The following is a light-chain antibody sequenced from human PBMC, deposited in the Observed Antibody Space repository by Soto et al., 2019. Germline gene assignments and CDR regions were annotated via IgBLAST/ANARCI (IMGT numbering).Light chain of an antibody. Sequence: QAVVTQPPSASGTPGQRVTFSCSGSGSNIGSNAVNWYQQLPGTAPKLLIYSNTQRPSGVPDRFSGSKSGTSASLAISGLQSEDEADYYCAAWHVSLNGLLFGGGTKLTVL. CDR1: GSNIGSNA. J-gene: IGLJ2*01. CDR2: SNT. CDR3: AAWHVSLNGLL. V-gene: IGLV1-44*01.